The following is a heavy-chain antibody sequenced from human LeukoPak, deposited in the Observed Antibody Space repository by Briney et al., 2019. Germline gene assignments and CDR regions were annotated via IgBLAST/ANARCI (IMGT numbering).Heavy chain of an antibody. V-gene: IGHV6-1*01. CDR1: GDSVSSDSAA. CDR3: ARSINNWFDP. D-gene: IGHD1-14*01. J-gene: IGHJ5*02. Sequence: SQTLSLTCAISGDSVSSDSAAWNWIRQSPSRGLEWLGRTFYRSKWYNDYAVSVQSRMTVNPDTSENQFSLQLKSMTPEDTAVYYCARSINNWFDPWGQGTLVTVSS. CDR2: TFYRSKWYN.